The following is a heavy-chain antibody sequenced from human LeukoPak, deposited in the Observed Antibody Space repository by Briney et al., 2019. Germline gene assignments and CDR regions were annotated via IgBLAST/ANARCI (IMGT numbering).Heavy chain of an antibody. D-gene: IGHD2-2*01. CDR2: MNQDESEK. CDR3: ARERGGYCSSTNCRGSFDY. V-gene: IGHV3-7*01. CDR1: GFTFSSYW. Sequence: PGGSLRLSCAASGFTFSSYWMSWVRQAPGKGLEWVANMNQDESEKYYVGSVKGRFTISRDNAKNSLYLQMNSLRAEDTAVYYCARERGGYCSSTNCRGSFDYWGQGTLVTVSS. J-gene: IGHJ4*02.